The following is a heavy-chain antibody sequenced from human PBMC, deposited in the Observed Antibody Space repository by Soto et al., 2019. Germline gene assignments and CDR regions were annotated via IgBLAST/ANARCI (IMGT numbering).Heavy chain of an antibody. Sequence: SVKVCCKASGGTFSSYAISWVRHATGQGLEWMGGIIPIFGTANYAQKFQGRVTITADESTSTAYMELSSLRAEDTAVYYCAKDQLWFGELLEYYFDYWGQGTLVTVSS. V-gene: IGHV1-69*13. D-gene: IGHD3-10*01. CDR1: GGTFSSYA. J-gene: IGHJ4*02. CDR2: IIPIFGTA. CDR3: AKDQLWFGELLEYYFDY.